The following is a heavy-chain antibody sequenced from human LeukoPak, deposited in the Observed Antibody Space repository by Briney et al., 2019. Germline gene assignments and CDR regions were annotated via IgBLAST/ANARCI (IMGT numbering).Heavy chain of an antibody. J-gene: IGHJ4*02. CDR3: ARDRSSWSGAYYFDY. V-gene: IGHV3-7*01. CDR1: GFTFSSYW. D-gene: IGHD3-10*01. CDR2: IKQEGSEK. Sequence: GGPLRLSCAASGFTFSSYWMSWVRQAPGKGREGVANIKQEGSEKYYVDSVKGRFTMSRDNAKNSLYLQMNSLRAEDTAVYYCARDRSSWSGAYYFDYWGQGTLVTVSA.